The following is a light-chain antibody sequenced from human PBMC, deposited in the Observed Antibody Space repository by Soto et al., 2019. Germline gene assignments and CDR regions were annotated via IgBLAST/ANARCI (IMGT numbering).Light chain of an antibody. V-gene: IGKV3-11*01. J-gene: IGKJ5*01. Sequence: IGLTQSPATLSLSPGERATLSCRASQSVSSYLAWYQQKPGQAPRLLIYDASNRATGIPARFRGSGSATDFTLTISSLEPEDFAVYYCQQRSNWPITFGQGTLLEIK. CDR2: DAS. CDR1: QSVSSY. CDR3: QQRSNWPIT.